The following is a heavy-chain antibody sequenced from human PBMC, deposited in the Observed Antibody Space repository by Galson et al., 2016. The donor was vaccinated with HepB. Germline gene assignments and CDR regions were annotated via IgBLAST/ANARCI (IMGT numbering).Heavy chain of an antibody. D-gene: IGHD3-16*01. J-gene: IGHJ2*01. CDR3: ARDGARGPGERYLDL. Sequence: SETLSLTCTVSGASISIYYWNWVRQSPGGRLEWIGYISYGGSPDYNPSLTSRVTISQDTSKNQFSLKLTSVTAADTAIYYCARDGARGPGERYLDLWGRGTLVTVSS. V-gene: IGHV4-59*01. CDR1: GASISIYY. CDR2: ISYGGSP.